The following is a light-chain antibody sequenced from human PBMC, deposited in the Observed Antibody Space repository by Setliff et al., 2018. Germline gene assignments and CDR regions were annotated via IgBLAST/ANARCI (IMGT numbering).Light chain of an antibody. CDR3: SSYTSLSTRV. CDR2: EVS. J-gene: IGLJ1*01. Sequence: QSALAQPRSVSGSPGQSVTISCTGTSSDVGRYNFVSWYQQHPGKAPKLIIFEVSNRPSGIPNRFSGSKSGNTASLSISGLQAEDEADYYCSSYTSLSTRVFGTGTKGTVL. V-gene: IGLV2-14*01. CDR1: SSDVGRYNF.